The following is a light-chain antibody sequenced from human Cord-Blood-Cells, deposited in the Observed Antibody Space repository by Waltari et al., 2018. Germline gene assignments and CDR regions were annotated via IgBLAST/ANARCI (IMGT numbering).Light chain of an antibody. CDR1: QSISSY. CDR3: QQSYSTPRYT. CDR2: AAS. Sequence: DIQMTQSPSSLSASVGDRVTITCRESQSISSYLNWYQQKPEKAPKLLIYAASSLQSGVPSRFSGSGSGTDFTLTISSLQPEDFATYYCQQSYSTPRYTFGQGTKLEIK. J-gene: IGKJ2*01. V-gene: IGKV1-39*01.